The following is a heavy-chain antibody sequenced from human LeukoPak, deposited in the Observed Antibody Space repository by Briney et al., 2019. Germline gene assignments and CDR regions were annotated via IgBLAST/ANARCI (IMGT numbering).Heavy chain of an antibody. J-gene: IGHJ4*02. D-gene: IGHD2-15*01. Sequence: GGSLRLSCAASGFTFSSYAMSWVRQAPGKGLEWVSFVSSSSITIYYADSVKGRFTISRDNAEKSLYLQMNSLRAEDTAVYYCARDRGGSYSAIDYWGQGTLVTVSS. CDR3: ARDRGGSYSAIDY. CDR1: GFTFSSYA. CDR2: VSSSSITI. V-gene: IGHV3-48*04.